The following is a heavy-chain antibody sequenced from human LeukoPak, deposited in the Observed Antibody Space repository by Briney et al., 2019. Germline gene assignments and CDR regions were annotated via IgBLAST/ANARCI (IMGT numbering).Heavy chain of an antibody. CDR1: NGSISSRSSY. V-gene: IGHV4-39*01. D-gene: IGHD3-9*01. CDR3: ARLGDILSPFDI. J-gene: IGHJ3*02. Sequence: SETPSLTCTVFNGSISSRSSYWGWIRQPPGKGLEWIGSVYFSGSTYYNPSLKSRVTIFVDTSKNQFSLKLTSVTAADTAVYYCARLGDILSPFDIWGQGTLVTVSS. CDR2: VYFSGST.